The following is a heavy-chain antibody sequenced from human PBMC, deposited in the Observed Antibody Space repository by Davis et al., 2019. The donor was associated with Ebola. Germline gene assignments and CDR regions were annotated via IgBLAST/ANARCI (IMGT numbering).Heavy chain of an antibody. Sequence: SVTVSCKASGGTFSSYTISWVRQAPGQGLEWMGRIIPILGIANYAQKFQGRVTITADKSTSTAYMELSSLRSEDTAVYYCARGGDIVATIPLYYYGMDVWGQGTTVIVSS. J-gene: IGHJ6*02. CDR2: IIPILGIA. CDR3: ARGGDIVATIPLYYYGMDV. CDR1: GGTFSSYT. D-gene: IGHD5-12*01. V-gene: IGHV1-69*02.